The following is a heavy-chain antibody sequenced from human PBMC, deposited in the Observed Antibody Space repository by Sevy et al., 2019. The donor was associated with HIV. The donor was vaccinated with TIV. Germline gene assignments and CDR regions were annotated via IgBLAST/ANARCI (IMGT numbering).Heavy chain of an antibody. CDR3: ASSRTTSFGWD. J-gene: IGHJ4*02. Sequence: GGSLRLSCAASGFIFDEFAMHWVRQPPGKGLEWVSGISWDGGSLTYADSVKGRFTISRDNAKNSLFLQMNSLRAEDTAVYYCASSRTTSFGWDWGQGTLVTVSS. CDR2: ISWDGGSL. V-gene: IGHV3-20*04. CDR1: GFIFDEFA. D-gene: IGHD1-26*01.